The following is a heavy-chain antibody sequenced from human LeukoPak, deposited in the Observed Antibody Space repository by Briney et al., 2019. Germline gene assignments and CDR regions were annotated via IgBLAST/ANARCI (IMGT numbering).Heavy chain of an antibody. CDR3: ARNENSGWGYFDY. V-gene: IGHV3-23*01. D-gene: IGHD5-12*01. CDR1: GFTFRSYA. Sequence: GGSLRLSCTASGFTFRSYAMSWVRQAPGKGLEWVSVIGGSNGITFYVGSVKGRFTISRDNSKDTLYLQMNSLRAEDTAVYYCARNENSGWGYFDYWGQGTLVTVSS. CDR2: IGGSNGIT. J-gene: IGHJ4*02.